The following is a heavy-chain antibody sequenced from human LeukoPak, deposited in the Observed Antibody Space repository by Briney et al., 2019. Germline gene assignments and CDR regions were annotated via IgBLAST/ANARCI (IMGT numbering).Heavy chain of an antibody. CDR2: ISGSGGST. CDR1: GFTFSSYV. CDR3: ANPPTVTTIRFDP. V-gene: IGHV3-23*01. J-gene: IGHJ5*02. D-gene: IGHD4-17*01. Sequence: PGGSLRLSCVASGFTFSSYVMSWVRQAPGKGLEWVSDISGSGGSTYYADSVKGRFTISRDNSKNTLYLQMNSLRAEDTAVYYCANPPTVTTIRFDPWGQGTLVTVSS.